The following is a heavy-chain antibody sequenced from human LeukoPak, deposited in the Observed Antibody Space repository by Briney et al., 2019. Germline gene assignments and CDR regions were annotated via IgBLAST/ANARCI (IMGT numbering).Heavy chain of an antibody. Sequence: PGGSLRLSCAASGFTFSDYALGWVRQAPGRGLEWVATLSGSGAGTYYSDSVQGRFTISRDNSKRTLFLQMNSLRAEDTAVYYCAKVPTTTVTTGYWGQGTLVTVS. CDR3: AKVPTTTVTTGY. V-gene: IGHV3-23*01. CDR2: LSGSGAGT. J-gene: IGHJ4*02. D-gene: IGHD4-17*01. CDR1: GFTFSDYA.